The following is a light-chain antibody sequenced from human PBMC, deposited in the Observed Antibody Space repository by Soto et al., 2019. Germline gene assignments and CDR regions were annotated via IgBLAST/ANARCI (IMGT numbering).Light chain of an antibody. CDR2: DVS. CDR3: ASHAGSSVV. Sequence: QSALTQPPSASGSPGQSVTISCTGTRSDIGAYNYVSWFQQHPRKAPQLIIYDVSKRSSGVPDRFSGSKSGSTASLTVSGLQADDEADYYCASHAGSSVVFGGGTKLTVL. J-gene: IGLJ2*01. V-gene: IGLV2-8*01. CDR1: RSDIGAYNY.